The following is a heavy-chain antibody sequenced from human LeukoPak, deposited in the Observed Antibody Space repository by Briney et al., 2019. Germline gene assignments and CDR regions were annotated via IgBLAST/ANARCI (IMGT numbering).Heavy chain of an antibody. Sequence: KPSETLSLTCTVSGGSISSYYWSWIRQPPGKGLEWIGYIYYSGSTNYNPSLKSRVTISVDTSKNQFSLKPSSVTAADTAVYYCARDQIDSSGYYYSNWFDPWGQGTLVTVSS. CDR3: ARDQIDSSGYYYSNWFDP. J-gene: IGHJ5*02. CDR2: IYYSGST. CDR1: GGSISSYY. D-gene: IGHD3-22*01. V-gene: IGHV4-59*01.